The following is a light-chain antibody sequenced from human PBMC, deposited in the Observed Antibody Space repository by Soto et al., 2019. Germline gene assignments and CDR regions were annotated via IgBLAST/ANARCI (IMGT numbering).Light chain of an antibody. CDR1: QSVSSY. CDR2: DAS. CDR3: QQRSNWWT. J-gene: IGKJ1*01. Sequence: EIVLTQSPATLSLSPGERATLSCRASQSVSSYLAWYQQKPGQAPRLLIYDASNRATGIPARFSGSGSGTEFPLTISSLEPEDFAVYYCQQRSNWWTFGQGTKVEIK. V-gene: IGKV3-11*01.